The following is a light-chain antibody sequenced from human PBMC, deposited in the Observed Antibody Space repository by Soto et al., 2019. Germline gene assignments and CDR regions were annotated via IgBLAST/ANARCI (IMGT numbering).Light chain of an antibody. V-gene: IGKV1-5*03. J-gene: IGKJ2*01. CDR1: QNINNW. Sequence: VLMTQSPSTLSASVGDRVIITCRASQNINNWLAWYQQKPGQPPKLMIYKASILEGGVPSSFGGSGSGTEFTLAISSLQPDDFAPDFCQQYDSHPYTFGQGTNLEIK. CDR3: QQYDSHPYT. CDR2: KAS.